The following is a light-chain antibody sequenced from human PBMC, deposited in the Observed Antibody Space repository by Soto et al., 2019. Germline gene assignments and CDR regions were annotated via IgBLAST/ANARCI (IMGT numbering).Light chain of an antibody. V-gene: IGLV4-69*01. J-gene: IGLJ2*01. CDR2: LNSDGSH. CDR3: QTWGTGIVV. CDR1: SGHSSYA. Sequence: QLVLTQSPSASASLGASVKLTCTLSSGHSSYAIAWHQQQPEKGPRYLMKLNSDGSHNKGDGIPDRFSGSSSGAERYLTSSSLQSEDEGDYYCQTWGTGIVVFGGGTQLTVL.